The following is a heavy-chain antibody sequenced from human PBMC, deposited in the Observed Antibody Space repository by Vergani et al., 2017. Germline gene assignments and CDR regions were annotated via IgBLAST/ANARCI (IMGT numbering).Heavy chain of an antibody. CDR2: IRSKAYGGTT. J-gene: IGHJ4*03. Sequence: EVQLVESGGGLVQPGRSLRLSCTASGFTFGDYAMSWFRQAPGKGLEGVGFIRSKAYGGTTEYAASVKGRFTISRDDSNSIAYLQMNSLKTEDTAVYYCTRACGGDCYSGDYWGQGTTVTVSS. V-gene: IGHV3-49*03. CDR3: TRACGGDCYSGDY. D-gene: IGHD2-21*02. CDR1: GFTFGDYA.